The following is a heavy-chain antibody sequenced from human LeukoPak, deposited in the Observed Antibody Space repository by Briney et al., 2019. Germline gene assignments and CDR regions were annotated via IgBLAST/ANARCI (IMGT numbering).Heavy chain of an antibody. V-gene: IGHV3-11*01. Sequence: GGSLRLSCAASGFTSSDYYMSWIRQAPGKGLEWVSYISSSGSTIYYADSVKGRFTISRDNAKNSLYLQMNSLRAEDTAVYYCASVSRLEWLFLGPGDDAFDIWGQGTMVTVPS. D-gene: IGHD3-3*01. CDR2: ISSSGSTI. CDR1: GFTSSDYY. J-gene: IGHJ3*02. CDR3: ASVSRLEWLFLGPGDDAFDI.